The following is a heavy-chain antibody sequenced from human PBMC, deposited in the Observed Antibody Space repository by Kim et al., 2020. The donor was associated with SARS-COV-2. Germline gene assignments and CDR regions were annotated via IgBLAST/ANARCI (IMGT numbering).Heavy chain of an antibody. CDR3: ARGSVYNALDY. D-gene: IGHD1-1*01. CDR2: SHYSGTT. CDR1: GGSITSSY. Sequence: SETLSLTCSVSGGSITSSYWSWIRQPPGKGLEWIGYSHYSGTTNYHPSLKSRVTISVDTSKIQISLKLISVTAADTAVYYCARGSVYNALDYWGQGILVTVSS. V-gene: IGHV4-59*13. J-gene: IGHJ4*02.